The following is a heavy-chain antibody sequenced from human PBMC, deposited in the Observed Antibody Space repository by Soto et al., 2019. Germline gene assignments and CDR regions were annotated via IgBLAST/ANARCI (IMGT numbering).Heavy chain of an antibody. CDR2: IHHRGNT. CDR1: GGSISSGDYY. D-gene: IGHD3-22*01. J-gene: IGHJ3*01. CDR3: AREGGSYDSGGFLIRGAFDV. Sequence: QVQLQQSGPGLVKPSQTLSLTCTVSGGSISSGDYYWNWIRQHPEKGLEWIGSIHHRGNTYYSPSLESPISIPIDTSKNPFSLRLSSVTAADTAVYYCAREGGSYDSGGFLIRGAFDVWGQGTTVTVSP. V-gene: IGHV4-31*01.